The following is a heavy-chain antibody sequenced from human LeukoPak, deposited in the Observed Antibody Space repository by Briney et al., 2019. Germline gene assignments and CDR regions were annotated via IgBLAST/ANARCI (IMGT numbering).Heavy chain of an antibody. CDR1: GYTFTSYG. CDR2: IIPIFGTA. D-gene: IGHD4-11*01. CDR3: ARDLHDYSNYLDY. J-gene: IGHJ4*02. V-gene: IGHV1-69*13. Sequence: GASVKVSCKASGYTFTSYGISWVRQAPGQGLEWMGGIIPIFGTANYAQKFQGRVTITADESTSTAYMELSSLRSEDTAVYYCARDLHDYSNYLDYWGQGTLVTVSS.